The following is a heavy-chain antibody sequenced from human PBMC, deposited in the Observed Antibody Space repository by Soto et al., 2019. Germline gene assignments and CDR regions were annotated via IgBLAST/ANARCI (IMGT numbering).Heavy chain of an antibody. J-gene: IGHJ4*02. D-gene: IGHD5-12*01. CDR2: IYYSGST. CDR3: TRLATVPAHFDY. CDR1: GGSISNDY. V-gene: IGHV4-59*01. Sequence: SETLSVTCTVSGGSISNDYWTWIRQPPWKGLEWIGYIYYSGSTNYNPSLKSRVTISVDMSKNQFSLKLSSVTAADTAVYYCTRLATVPAHFDYRARGTLDPVSS.